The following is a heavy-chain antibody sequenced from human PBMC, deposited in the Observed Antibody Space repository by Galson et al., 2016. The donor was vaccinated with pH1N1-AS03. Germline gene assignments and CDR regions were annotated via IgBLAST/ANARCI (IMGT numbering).Heavy chain of an antibody. CDR1: GFTFSDYW. Sequence: SLRLSCAASGFTFSDYWMHWVRQVPGKGPVWVSRMNRDGRYTTYADAVRGRFTIPRDNAKSTLYLLLDGLTAEDAAVYYCARGARHAGSWVAYWGQGTPVTVSS. J-gene: IGHJ4*02. CDR3: ARGARHAGSWVAY. CDR2: MNRDGRYT. D-gene: IGHD6-13*01. V-gene: IGHV3-74*01.